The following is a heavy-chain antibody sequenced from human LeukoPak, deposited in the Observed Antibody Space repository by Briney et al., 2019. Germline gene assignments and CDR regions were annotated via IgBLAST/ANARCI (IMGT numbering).Heavy chain of an antibody. J-gene: IGHJ4*01. CDR2: IGGNGDTT. CDR1: GFNFRNYP. D-gene: IGHD2-2*01. Sequence: GGSLRLSWAASGFNFRNYPMHWVRQAPGKGLEYVSAIGGNGDTTYYEDSVKGRVTISRDNSKNTLYLQLSSLRVEDTAVYYCVKDEGYCSSVSCSPSYWGQEPWSPSPQ. V-gene: IGHV3-64D*06. CDR3: VKDEGYCSSVSCSPSY.